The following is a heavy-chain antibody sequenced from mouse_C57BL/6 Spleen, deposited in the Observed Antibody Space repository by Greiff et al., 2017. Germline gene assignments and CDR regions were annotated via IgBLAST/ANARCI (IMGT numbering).Heavy chain of an antibody. CDR3: VRLLRRDAMDY. D-gene: IGHD2-4*01. Sequence: EVQLVESGGGLVQPKGSLKLSCAASGFSFNTYAMNWVRQAPGKGLEWVARIRSKSNNYATYYADSVKDRFTISRDDSESMLYLQMNNLKTEDTAMYYCVRLLRRDAMDYWGQGTSVTVSS. CDR1: GFSFNTYA. V-gene: IGHV10-1*01. J-gene: IGHJ4*01. CDR2: IRSKSNNYAT.